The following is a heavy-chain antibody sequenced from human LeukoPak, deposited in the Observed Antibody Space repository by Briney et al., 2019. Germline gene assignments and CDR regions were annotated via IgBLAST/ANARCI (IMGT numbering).Heavy chain of an antibody. J-gene: IGHJ6*03. CDR2: ISSSGSTI. D-gene: IGHD3-10*01. Sequence: GGSLRLSCAASGFTFSSYSMNWVRQAPGKGLEWVSYISSSGSTIYYADSVKGRFTISRDNAKNSLYLQMNSLRAEDTAVYYCARAEERKVLLWFGASYMDVWGKGTTVTISS. CDR1: GFTFSSYS. V-gene: IGHV3-48*04. CDR3: ARAEERKVLLWFGASYMDV.